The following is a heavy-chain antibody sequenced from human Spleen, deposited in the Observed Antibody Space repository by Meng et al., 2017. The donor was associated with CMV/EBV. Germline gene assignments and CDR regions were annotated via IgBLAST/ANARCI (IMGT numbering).Heavy chain of an antibody. CDR3: ARHRAYGSYDAFDI. CDR1: GFTFSDYY. J-gene: IGHJ3*02. CDR2: ISSSGNTI. Sequence: SGFTFSDYYMTWIRQAPGKGLEWVSYISSSGNTIYYADSVKGRFTISRDNAKNSLYLQMNGLRDEDTAVYYCARHRAYGSYDAFDIWGQGTMVTVS. D-gene: IGHD1-26*01. V-gene: IGHV3-11*04.